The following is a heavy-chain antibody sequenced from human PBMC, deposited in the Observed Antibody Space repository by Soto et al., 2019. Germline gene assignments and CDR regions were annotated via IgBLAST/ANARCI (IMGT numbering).Heavy chain of an antibody. CDR3: ARAEGLAYCGGDCYSRTDFDY. J-gene: IGHJ4*02. V-gene: IGHV1-8*01. CDR1: GYTFTSYD. D-gene: IGHD2-21*02. CDR2: MNPNSGNT. Sequence: ASVKVSCKASGYTFTSYDINWVRQATGQGLEWMGWMNPNSGNTGFAQKFQGRVTMTRNTSISTVYMELSSLRSEDTAVYYCARAEGLAYCGGDCYSRTDFDYWGQGTLVTVSS.